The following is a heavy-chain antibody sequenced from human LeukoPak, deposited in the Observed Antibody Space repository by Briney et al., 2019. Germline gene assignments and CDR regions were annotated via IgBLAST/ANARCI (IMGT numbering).Heavy chain of an antibody. Sequence: PGGSLRLSCAASGFTFSSYAMHWVRQAPGKGLEWVAVISYDRSNKYYADSVKGRFTISRDNSKNTLYLQMNSLRAEDTAVYYCARESGVHYGDSTDYWGQGTLVTVSS. J-gene: IGHJ4*02. D-gene: IGHD4-17*01. CDR2: ISYDRSNK. CDR3: ARESGVHYGDSTDY. CDR1: GFTFSSYA. V-gene: IGHV3-30*04.